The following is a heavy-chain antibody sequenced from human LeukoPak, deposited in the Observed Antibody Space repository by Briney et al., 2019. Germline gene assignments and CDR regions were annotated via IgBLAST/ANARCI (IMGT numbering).Heavy chain of an antibody. CDR2: IYYSGST. CDR1: GGSFSSYY. CDR3: AIWSTLLYGMDV. Sequence: SETLSLTCAVYGGSFSSYYWSWIRQPPGKGLEWIGYIYYSGSTNYNPSLKSRVTISVDTSKNQFSLKLSSVTAADTAVYYCAIWSTLLYGMDVWGQGTTVTVSS. V-gene: IGHV4-59*08. J-gene: IGHJ6*02. D-gene: IGHD2-15*01.